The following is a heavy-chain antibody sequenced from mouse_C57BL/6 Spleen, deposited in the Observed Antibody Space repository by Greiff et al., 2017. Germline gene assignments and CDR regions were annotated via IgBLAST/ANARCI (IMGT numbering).Heavy chain of an antibody. J-gene: IGHJ4*01. CDR3: LYGSSYGAMDY. D-gene: IGHD1-1*01. V-gene: IGHV14-4*01. Sequence: EVQLQQSGAELVRPGASVKLSCTASGFNIKDDYMHWVKQRPDQGLEWIGWIDPENGDTEYASKFQGKATITADTSSNTAYLQLSSLPSEDTAVYYCLYGSSYGAMDYWGQGTSVTVSS. CDR1: GFNIKDDY. CDR2: IDPENGDT.